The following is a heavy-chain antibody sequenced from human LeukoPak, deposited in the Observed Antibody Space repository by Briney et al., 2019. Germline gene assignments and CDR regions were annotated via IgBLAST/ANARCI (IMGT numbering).Heavy chain of an antibody. CDR1: GGSFSGYY. V-gene: IGHV4-34*01. Sequence: SETLSLTSAVYGGSFSGYYWSCIPQPPGKGLEWIGEIKHSGSTNYNPSLKSRVTISVDKSKNQFSVKLSSVTAADTGVYYCARLGVHGGYWGQGTLVSVSS. D-gene: IGHD3-10*01. CDR2: IKHSGST. J-gene: IGHJ4*02. CDR3: ARLGVHGGY.